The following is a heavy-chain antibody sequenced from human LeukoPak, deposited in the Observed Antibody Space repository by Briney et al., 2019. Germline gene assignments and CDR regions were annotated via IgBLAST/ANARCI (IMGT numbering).Heavy chain of an antibody. CDR3: AKAYSSNWYGFDY. J-gene: IGHJ4*02. Sequence: GGSLRLSCAASGFTFSSYEMNWVRQAPGKGLEWISDISPSGRTMSYADSVKGRFTVSRDNSKNTLYLQMNSLRAEDTAVYYCAKAYSSNWYGFDYWGQGTLVTVPS. D-gene: IGHD6-13*01. CDR1: GFTFSSYE. V-gene: IGHV3-48*03. CDR2: ISPSGRTM.